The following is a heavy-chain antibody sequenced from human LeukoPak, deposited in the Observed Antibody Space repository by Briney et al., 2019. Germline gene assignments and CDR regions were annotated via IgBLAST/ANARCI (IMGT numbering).Heavy chain of an antibody. J-gene: IGHJ6*02. CDR1: GGSISSYY. D-gene: IGHD6-13*01. V-gene: IGHV4-59*01. CDR3: ARFDSIAAAGYYYYGMDV. Sequence: SETLSLTCTVSGGSISSYYWSWIRQPPGKGLEWIGYIYYSGSTNYNPSLKSRVTISLDTSKNQFSLELSSVTAADTAVYYCARFDSIAAAGYYYYGMDVWGQGTTVTVSS. CDR2: IYYSGST.